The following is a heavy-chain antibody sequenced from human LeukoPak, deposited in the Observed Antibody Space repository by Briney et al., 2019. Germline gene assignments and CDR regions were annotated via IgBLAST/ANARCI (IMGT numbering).Heavy chain of an antibody. CDR1: GYTFTGYY. J-gene: IGHJ4*02. CDR2: INPNSGGT. V-gene: IGHV1-2*02. Sequence: GASVKVSCKASGYTFTGYYMHWVRQAPGQGLEWVGSINPNSGGTNYAQKFQGRVTMTRDTSISTAYMELSRLRSDDTAVYYCARALRYFDWLPHNFDYWGQGTLVTVSS. CDR3: ARALRYFDWLPHNFDY. D-gene: IGHD3-9*01.